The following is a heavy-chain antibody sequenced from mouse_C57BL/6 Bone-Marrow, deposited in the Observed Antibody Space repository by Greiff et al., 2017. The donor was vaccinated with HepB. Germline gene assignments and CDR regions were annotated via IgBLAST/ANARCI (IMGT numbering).Heavy chain of an antibody. CDR2: IHPNSGST. J-gene: IGHJ3*01. Sequence: QEGEERGKKGEEVKREGKEEGESLKREGRKGGKQRPGQGLEWIGMIHPNSGSTNYNEKFKSKATLTVDKSSSTAYMQLSSLTSEDSAVYYCAKSGTRWLAYWGQGTLVTVSA. D-gene: IGHD4-1*01. V-gene: IGHV1-64*01. CDR1: GESLKREG. CDR3: AKSGTRWLAY.